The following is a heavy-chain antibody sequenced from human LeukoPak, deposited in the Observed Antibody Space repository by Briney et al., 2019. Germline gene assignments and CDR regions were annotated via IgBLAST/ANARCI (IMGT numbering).Heavy chain of an antibody. V-gene: IGHV4-59*08. CDR2: IYYSGST. Sequence: SETLSLPCTVSGGSISSYYWSWIRQPPGKGLEWIGYIYYSGSTNYNPSLESRVIISVDTSKNRFSLKLSSVTAADTAVYYCARHECGGSCYPEDYWGQGTLVTVSS. J-gene: IGHJ4*02. CDR1: GGSISSYY. CDR3: ARHECGGSCYPEDY. D-gene: IGHD2-15*01.